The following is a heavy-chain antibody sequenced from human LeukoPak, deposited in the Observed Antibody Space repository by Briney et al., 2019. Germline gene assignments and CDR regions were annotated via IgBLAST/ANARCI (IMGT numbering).Heavy chain of an antibody. CDR2: INSDGSST. D-gene: IGHD4-17*01. V-gene: IGHV3-74*01. CDR1: GFTFSSYW. Sequence: GGSLRLSCAASGFTFSSYWMHWVRQAPGKGLVWVSRINSDGSSTSYADSVKGRFTISRDNAKNTLYLQMNSLRAEDTAVYYCARELHWLGGYGDYIGWFDPWGQGTLVTVSS. CDR3: ARELHWLGGYGDYIGWFDP. J-gene: IGHJ5*02.